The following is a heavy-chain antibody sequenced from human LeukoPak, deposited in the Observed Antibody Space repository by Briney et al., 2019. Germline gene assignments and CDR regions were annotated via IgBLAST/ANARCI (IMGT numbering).Heavy chain of an antibody. CDR1: GYTFTGYY. CDR2: INPNSGGT. Sequence: ASVKVSCKASGYTFTGYYMHWVRQAPGQGLEWMGWINPNSGGTNYAQKFQGRVTMTRDTSISTAYMELSRLRSDDTAVYYCARVSPITIFGVVIRVPADYWGQGTLVTVSS. V-gene: IGHV1-2*02. D-gene: IGHD3-3*01. CDR3: ARVSPITIFGVVIRVPADY. J-gene: IGHJ4*02.